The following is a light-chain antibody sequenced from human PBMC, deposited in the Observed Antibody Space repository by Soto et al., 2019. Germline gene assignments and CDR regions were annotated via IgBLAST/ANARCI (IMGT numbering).Light chain of an antibody. V-gene: IGLV2-14*01. CDR1: SSDVGVYKN. Sequence: QSVLTQPASVSGSPGQSITISCTGTSSDVGVYKNVSWYQQHPGKAPKFLIYEVTNRPSGVSNRFSGSTSGNTASLTISGLQAEDEADYYCSSYTSGASLVFGGGTKLTVL. CDR2: EVT. CDR3: SSYTSGASLV. J-gene: IGLJ2*01.